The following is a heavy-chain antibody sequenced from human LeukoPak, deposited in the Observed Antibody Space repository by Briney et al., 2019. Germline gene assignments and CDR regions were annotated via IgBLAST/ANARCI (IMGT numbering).Heavy chain of an antibody. CDR3: AKAGNSGWYQGYYFDY. J-gene: IGHJ4*02. D-gene: IGHD6-19*01. V-gene: IGHV3-23*01. Sequence: GGSLRLSCAASGFTFSDYYMSWIRQAPGKGLEWVSAISGSGGSTYYADSVKGRFTISRDNSKNTLYLQMNSLRAEDTAVYYRAKAGNSGWYQGYYFDYWGQGTLVTVSS. CDR1: GFTFSDYY. CDR2: ISGSGGST.